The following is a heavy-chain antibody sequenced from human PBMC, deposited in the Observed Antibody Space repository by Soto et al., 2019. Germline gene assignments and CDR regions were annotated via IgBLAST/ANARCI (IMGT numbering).Heavy chain of an antibody. CDR1: GYSFTSYA. Sequence: ASVKVSWKALGYSFTSYAMHWVRQAPGQRLEWMGWINAGNGNTKYSQKFQGRVTITRDTSASTAYMERSSLRSEDTAVYYCARDLGPIGYCSGGSCYPPSHGGQGTLVTVS. CDR2: INAGNGNT. J-gene: IGHJ4*02. CDR3: ARDLGPIGYCSGGSCYPPSH. D-gene: IGHD2-15*01. V-gene: IGHV1-3*01.